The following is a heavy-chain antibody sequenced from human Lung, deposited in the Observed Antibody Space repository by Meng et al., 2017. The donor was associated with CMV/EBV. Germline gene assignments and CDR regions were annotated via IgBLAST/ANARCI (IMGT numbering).Heavy chain of an antibody. J-gene: IGHJ2*01. Sequence: QVQLQESGPGLVKPSETLSPTCTVSGGSISRYFLSWIRQPDGKGLEWIGRIYTTGSTNYNPSLKSRITLSLDTSKNQFSLELSSVTAADTAVYYCATTDWGFSRWYFDLWGRGTLVTVAS. V-gene: IGHV4-4*07. CDR3: ATTDWGFSRWYFDL. D-gene: IGHD3-16*01. CDR2: IYTTGST. CDR1: GGSISRYF.